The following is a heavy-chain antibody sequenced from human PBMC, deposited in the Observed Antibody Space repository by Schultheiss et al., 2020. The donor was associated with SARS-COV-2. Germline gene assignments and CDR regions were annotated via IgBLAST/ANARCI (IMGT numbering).Heavy chain of an antibody. V-gene: IGHV3-30*02. J-gene: IGHJ4*02. D-gene: IGHD3-22*01. CDR1: GFTFSSYG. Sequence: SCAASGFTFSSYGMHWVRQAPGKGLEWVAFIRYDGSNKYYADSVKGRFTISRDNSKNTLYLQMNSLRAEDTAVYYCAKPYYYDSSGLGYWGQGTLVTVSS. CDR3: AKPYYYDSSGLGY. CDR2: IRYDGSNK.